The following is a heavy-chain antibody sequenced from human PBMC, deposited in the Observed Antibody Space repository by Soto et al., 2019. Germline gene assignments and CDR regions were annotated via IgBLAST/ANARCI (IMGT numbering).Heavy chain of an antibody. CDR1: GFTFDDYA. CDR2: ISWDGGST. Sequence: GGSLRLSCAASGFTFDDYAMHWVRQAPGKGLEWVSLISWDGGSTYYADSVKGRFTISRDNSKNSLYLQMNSLRAEDSALYYCAKDEKFYYYGSGSPFYGMDVWGQGTTVTVSS. J-gene: IGHJ6*02. D-gene: IGHD3-10*01. CDR3: AKDEKFYYYGSGSPFYGMDV. V-gene: IGHV3-43D*03.